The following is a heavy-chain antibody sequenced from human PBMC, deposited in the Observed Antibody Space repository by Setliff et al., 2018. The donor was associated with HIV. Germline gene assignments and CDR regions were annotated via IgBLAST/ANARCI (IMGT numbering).Heavy chain of an antibody. V-gene: IGHV3-48*01. Sequence: GGSLSLSCAASGFSFNMYPMNWVRQTPGKGLQWISFIGRSGGAIYYADSVKGRFTISRDNVKNSLYLQITSLRAEDTGVYYCARGNYGGLSFDYWGQGTLVTVSS. J-gene: IGHJ4*02. CDR3: ARGNYGGLSFDY. CDR2: IGRSGGAI. CDR1: GFSFNMYP. D-gene: IGHD1-7*01.